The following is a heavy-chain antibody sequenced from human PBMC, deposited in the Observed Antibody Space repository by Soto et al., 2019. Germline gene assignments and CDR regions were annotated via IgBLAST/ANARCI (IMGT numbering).Heavy chain of an antibody. V-gene: IGHV3-9*01. CDR2: INWNSGDI. CDR1: GFTFDDFA. CDR3: AKDYAGYYYDIDV. J-gene: IGHJ6*03. Sequence: EVQLVESGGGLVQPGRSLRLSCAASGFTFDDFAMHWVRQAPGKGLEWVSGINWNSGDIHYADSVKGRFTISRDNAKNSLYLQMNSLRAEDTALYYCAKDYAGYYYDIDVWGKGTTVTVSS.